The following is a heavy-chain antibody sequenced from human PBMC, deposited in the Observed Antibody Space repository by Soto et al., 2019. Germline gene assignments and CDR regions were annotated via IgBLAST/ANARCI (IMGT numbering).Heavy chain of an antibody. CDR2: IYHSGST. V-gene: IGHV4-59*12. CDR3: ASNLGAAAGLDY. D-gene: IGHD6-13*01. Sequence: KTSETLSLTCTVSGGSLSNYYWNRTRQPPGKALEWIAYIYHSGSTNYNPSLKSRVTISVDKSKNQFSLKLSSVTAADTAVYYCASNLGAAAGLDYLGQGTLVTGS. CDR1: GGSLSNYY. J-gene: IGHJ4*02.